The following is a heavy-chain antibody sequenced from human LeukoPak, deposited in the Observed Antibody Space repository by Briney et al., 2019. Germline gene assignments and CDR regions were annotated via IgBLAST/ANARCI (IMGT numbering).Heavy chain of an antibody. CDR2: IIPIFGTA. CDR3: AISTVTTVYYYYYYMDV. CDR1: GGTFSSYA. D-gene: IGHD4-17*01. Sequence: SVKVSCKASGGTFSSYAISWVRQAPGQGLEWMGGIIPIFGTANYAQKFQGRVTITADESTSTAYMELSSLRSEDTAVYYCAISTVTTVYYYYYYMDVWGKGTTVTVSS. J-gene: IGHJ6*03. V-gene: IGHV1-69*01.